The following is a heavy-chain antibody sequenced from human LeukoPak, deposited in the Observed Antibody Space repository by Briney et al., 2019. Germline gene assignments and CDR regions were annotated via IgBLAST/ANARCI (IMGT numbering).Heavy chain of an antibody. J-gene: IGHJ4*02. V-gene: IGHV1-69*13. Sequence: GASVKVSCKASGYRFTSFGISWVRQAPGQGLEWMGGIIPIFGTANYAQKFQGRVTITADESTSTAYMELSSLRSEGTAVYYCASGSHSSGWYQFDYWGQGTLVTVSS. CDR2: IIPIFGTA. CDR1: GYRFTSFG. CDR3: ASGSHSSGWYQFDY. D-gene: IGHD6-19*01.